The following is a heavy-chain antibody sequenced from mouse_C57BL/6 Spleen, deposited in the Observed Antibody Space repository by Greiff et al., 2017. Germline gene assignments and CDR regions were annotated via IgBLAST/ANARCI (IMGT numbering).Heavy chain of an antibody. J-gene: IGHJ2*01. CDR2: INPNNGGT. CDR3: ARGEIYYYGCSSLLFDY. V-gene: IGHV1-22*01. D-gene: IGHD1-1*01. Sequence: EVKLMESGPELVKPGASVQMSCKASGYTFTDYNMHWVKQSDGKSLEWIGYINPNNGGTSYNQKFKGKATLTVNQSSSAAYMELRSLTSEDSAVYYCARGEIYYYGCSSLLFDYWGQGTTLTVSS. CDR1: GYTFTDYN.